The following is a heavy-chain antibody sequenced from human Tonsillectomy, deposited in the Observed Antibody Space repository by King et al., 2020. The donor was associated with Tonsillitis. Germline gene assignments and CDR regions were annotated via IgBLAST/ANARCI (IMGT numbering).Heavy chain of an antibody. J-gene: IGHJ6*03. D-gene: IGHD6-6*01. Sequence: QLVQSGAEVKKPGSSVKVSCKASGDTFSNYAIYWVRQAPGQGLEWMGRIIPILDIANYAQKFQGRVTITADKSTSTAYMELSSLRSEDTAVYFCARGSFEYSSSSVSYYYYMDVWGKGTTVTVSS. CDR3: ARGSFEYSSSSVSYYYYMDV. CDR2: IIPILDIA. CDR1: GDTFSNYA. V-gene: IGHV1-69*04.